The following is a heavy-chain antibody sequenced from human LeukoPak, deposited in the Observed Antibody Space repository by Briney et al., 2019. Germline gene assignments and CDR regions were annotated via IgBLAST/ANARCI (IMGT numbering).Heavy chain of an antibody. CDR1: GYTFTGHY. CDR2: INPNSGDT. V-gene: IGHV1-2*02. D-gene: IGHD6-19*01. CDR3: ARVGSSGWYVHPTLDY. J-gene: IGHJ4*02. Sequence: ASVKVSCKASGYTFTGHYMHWVRQAPGQGLEWMGWINPNSGDTNYAQKFQGRVTVTRDTSISTAYMELSRLRSDDTAVYYCARVGSSGWYVHPTLDYWGQGTLLTVSS.